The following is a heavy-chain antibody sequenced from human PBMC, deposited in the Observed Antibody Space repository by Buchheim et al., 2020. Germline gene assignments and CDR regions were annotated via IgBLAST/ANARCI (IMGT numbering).Heavy chain of an antibody. J-gene: IGHJ6*02. Sequence: QVQLVESGGGVVQPGRSLRLSCAASGFTFSSYAMHWVRQAPGKGLEWVAVISYDGSNKYYADSVKGRFTISRDNSKNTLYLQMNSLRAEDTAVYYCARDRKQLWSHFYYGMDVWGQGTT. V-gene: IGHV3-30-3*01. CDR2: ISYDGSNK. D-gene: IGHD5-18*01. CDR1: GFTFSSYA. CDR3: ARDRKQLWSHFYYGMDV.